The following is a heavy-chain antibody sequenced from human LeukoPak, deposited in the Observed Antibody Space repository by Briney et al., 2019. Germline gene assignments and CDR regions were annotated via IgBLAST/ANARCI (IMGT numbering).Heavy chain of an antibody. D-gene: IGHD4-17*01. CDR2: IRTKPYGGTP. J-gene: IGHJ4*02. CDR3: TRVNHGDVHFDY. CDR1: GFTFGDYA. Sequence: GGSLRLSCTTSGFTFGDYALSWVRQAPGKGLEWVGFIRTKPYGGTPEYAASVKGRSTISRDDSKSIAYLEMNSLKTEDTAVYYCTRVNHGDVHFDYWGQGTQVTVSS. V-gene: IGHV3-49*04.